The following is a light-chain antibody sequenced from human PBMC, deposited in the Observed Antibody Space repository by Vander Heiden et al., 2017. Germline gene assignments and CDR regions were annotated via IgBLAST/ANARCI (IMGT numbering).Light chain of an antibody. CDR3: YSTDNSGTLGV. CDR1: ALPKKY. Sequence: YELTQPPSVSVSQGQTARITCSGDALPKKYAYWFQQKSGQAPVMVIYEDSKRPSGIPERFSGSSSGTTATLTITGAQVEDEADYYCYSTDNSGTLGVFGGGTKLTAL. V-gene: IGLV3-10*01. CDR2: EDS. J-gene: IGLJ2*01.